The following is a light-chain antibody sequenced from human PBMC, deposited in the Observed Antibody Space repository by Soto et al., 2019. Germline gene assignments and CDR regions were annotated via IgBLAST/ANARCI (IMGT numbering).Light chain of an antibody. J-gene: IGKJ1*01. CDR1: QSVNSNY. CDR2: GAS. Sequence: DIVLTQSPGTLSLSPGDRATLSCRSSQSVNSNYLAWYQQKPGQAPRLLIFGASTRATGIPDRFRGSGSGTDFTLTISRLEPEDFAVYYCQQYGSSGTFGQGTKVDIK. CDR3: QQYGSSGT. V-gene: IGKV3-20*01.